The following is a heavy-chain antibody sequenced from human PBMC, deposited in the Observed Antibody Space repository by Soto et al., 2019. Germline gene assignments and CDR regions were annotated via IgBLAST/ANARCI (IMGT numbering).Heavy chain of an antibody. D-gene: IGHD3-22*01. V-gene: IGHV3-48*02. CDR2: ISSSSSTI. Sequence: GGSLRLSCAASGFTFSSYSMNWVRQAPGKGLEWVSYISSSSSTIYYADSVKGRFTISRDNAKNSLYLQMNSLRDEDTAVYYCARDRSYTSYYYDSSGYYPADAFDIWGQGTMVTVSS. CDR1: GFTFSSYS. CDR3: ARDRSYTSYYYDSSGYYPADAFDI. J-gene: IGHJ3*02.